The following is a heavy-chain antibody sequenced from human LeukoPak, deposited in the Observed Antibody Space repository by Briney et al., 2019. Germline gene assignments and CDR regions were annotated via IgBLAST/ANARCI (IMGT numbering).Heavy chain of an antibody. D-gene: IGHD1-14*01. V-gene: IGHV3-53*01. CDR3: ARGVEPLAANTLAY. CDR1: GFTFTSYT. Sequence: GGSLRLSCAASGFTFTSYTMNWVRQAPGKGLEWVSVLYSDGNTKYADSVQGRFTISRDNSKNTLYLEMNSLSPDDTAVYYCARGVEPLAANTLAYWGQGTLVTVSS. J-gene: IGHJ4*02. CDR2: LYSDGNT.